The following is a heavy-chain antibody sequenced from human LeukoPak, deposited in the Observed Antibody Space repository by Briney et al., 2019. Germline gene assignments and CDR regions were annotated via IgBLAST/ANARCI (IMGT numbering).Heavy chain of an antibody. Sequence: PGGSLRLSCAASGFTFSHYWMHWVRQAPGKGLVWVSRIYNDGSSTSYADSVKGRFTISRDNAKSTLYLQMNSLRAEDKAVYYCARVRGGSGRSYAADAFDIWGQGTMVTVSS. D-gene: IGHD1-26*01. J-gene: IGHJ3*02. CDR2: IYNDGSST. CDR1: GFTFSHYW. V-gene: IGHV3-74*01. CDR3: ARVRGGSGRSYAADAFDI.